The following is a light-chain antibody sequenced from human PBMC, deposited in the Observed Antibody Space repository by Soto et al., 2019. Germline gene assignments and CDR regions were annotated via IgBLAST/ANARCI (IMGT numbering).Light chain of an antibody. J-gene: IGKJ1*01. CDR3: QQYGSSPPTWT. CDR1: QSVSNSY. CDR2: GAS. Sequence: EIVLTQSPGTLSLSPGERATLSCRASQSVSNSYLAWYQQKPGQAPRLLIYGASSSATGIPDRFSGSGSGKDFTLTISRLEPEDFAVYYCQQYGSSPPTWTFGQGTKVDIK. V-gene: IGKV3-20*01.